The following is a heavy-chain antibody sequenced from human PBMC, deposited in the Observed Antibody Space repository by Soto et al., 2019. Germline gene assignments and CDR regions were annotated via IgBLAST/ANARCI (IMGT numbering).Heavy chain of an antibody. V-gene: IGHV4-59*01. CDR1: GGSISSYY. J-gene: IGHJ2*01. Sequence: QVQLQESGPGLVKPSETLSLTCTVSGGSISSYYWSWIRQPPGKGLEWIGYIYYSGSTNYNPSLKSRVTISVDPSKTQFSLKLSSVTAADTAVYYCARDQRLRRDSSGYYQTNYWYFDLWGRGTLVTVSS. D-gene: IGHD3-22*01. CDR2: IYYSGST. CDR3: ARDQRLRRDSSGYYQTNYWYFDL.